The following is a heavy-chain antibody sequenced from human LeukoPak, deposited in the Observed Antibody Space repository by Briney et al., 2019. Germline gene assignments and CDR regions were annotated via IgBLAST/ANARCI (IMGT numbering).Heavy chain of an antibody. CDR3: ATGYYDSSGYSYQFDP. J-gene: IGHJ5*02. D-gene: IGHD3-22*01. CDR1: GYTFTGYY. CDR2: INPNSGGT. Sequence: ASVKVSCKASGYTFTGYYMHWVRQAPGQGLEWMGRINPNSGGTNYAQKFQGRVTMTEDTSTDTAYMELSSLRSEDTAVCYCATGYYDSSGYSYQFDPWGQGTLVTVSS. V-gene: IGHV1-2*06.